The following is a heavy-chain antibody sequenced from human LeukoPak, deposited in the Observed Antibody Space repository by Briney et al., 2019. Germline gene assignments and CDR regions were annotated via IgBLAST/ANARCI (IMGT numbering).Heavy chain of an antibody. D-gene: IGHD2-2*01. CDR1: GYTLTELS. CDR2: ISAYNGNT. V-gene: IGHV1-18*01. Sequence: ASVNVSCKVSGYTLTELSMHWVRQAPGQGLEWMGWISAYNGNTNYAQKLQGRVTTTTDTSTSTAYMELRSLRSDDTAVYYCARDRGSIVVVPAAIGHWGQGTLVTVSS. CDR3: ARDRGSIVVVPAAIGH. J-gene: IGHJ4*02.